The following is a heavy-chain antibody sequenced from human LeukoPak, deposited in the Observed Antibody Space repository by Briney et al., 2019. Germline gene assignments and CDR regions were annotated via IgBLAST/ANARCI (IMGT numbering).Heavy chain of an antibody. CDR2: IYTSGST. J-gene: IGHJ5*02. CDR3: ARDSDSSGYYYINWFDP. Sequence: SETLSLTSTVSGGSISSGSYYWSRIRQPAGKGLEWIGRIYTSGSTNYNPSLKSRVTISVDTSKNQFSLKLSSVTAADTAVYYCARDSDSSGYYYINWFDPWGQGTLVTVSS. V-gene: IGHV4-61*02. D-gene: IGHD3-22*01. CDR1: GGSISSGSYY.